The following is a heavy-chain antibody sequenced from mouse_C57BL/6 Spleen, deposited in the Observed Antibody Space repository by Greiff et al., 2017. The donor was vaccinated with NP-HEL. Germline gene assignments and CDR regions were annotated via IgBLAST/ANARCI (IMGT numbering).Heavy chain of an antibody. V-gene: IGHV1-26*01. CDR2: INPNNGGT. D-gene: IGHD1-1*01. J-gene: IGHJ2*01. CDR3: ARGEIYYYGSSLYYFDY. CDR1: GYTFTDYY. Sequence: EVQLQQSGPELVKPGASVKISCKASGYTFTDYYMNWVKQSHGKSLEWIGDINPNNGGTSYNQKFKGKATLTVDKSSSTAYMELRSLTSEDSAVYYCARGEIYYYGSSLYYFDYWGQGTTLTVSS.